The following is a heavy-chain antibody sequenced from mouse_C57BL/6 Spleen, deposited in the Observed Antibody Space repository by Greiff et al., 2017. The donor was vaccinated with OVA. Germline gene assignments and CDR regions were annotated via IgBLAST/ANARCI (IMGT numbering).Heavy chain of an antibody. CDR3: ARPYYYGSSYGFAY. CDR1: GFTFSDYG. J-gene: IGHJ3*01. Sequence: EVMLVESGGGLVKPGGSLKLSCAASGFTFSDYGMHWVRQAPEKGLEWVAYISSGSSTIYYADTVKGRFTISRDNAKNTLFLQMTSLRSAATAMYYCARPYYYGSSYGFAYWGQGTLVTVSA. D-gene: IGHD1-1*01. V-gene: IGHV5-17*01. CDR2: ISSGSSTI.